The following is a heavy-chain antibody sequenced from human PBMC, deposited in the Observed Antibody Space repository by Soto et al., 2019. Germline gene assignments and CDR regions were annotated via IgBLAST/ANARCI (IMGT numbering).Heavy chain of an antibody. V-gene: IGHV3-23*01. CDR2: ISGSGGST. Sequence: PGGSLRLSCAASGFTFSSYAMSWVRQAPGKGLEWVSAISGSGGSTYYADSVKGRFTISRDNSKNTLYLQMISLRAEDTAVYYCARDRYCSSTSCTLPRMDVWGQGTTVTVSS. D-gene: IGHD2-2*01. CDR1: GFTFSSYA. CDR3: ARDRYCSSTSCTLPRMDV. J-gene: IGHJ6*02.